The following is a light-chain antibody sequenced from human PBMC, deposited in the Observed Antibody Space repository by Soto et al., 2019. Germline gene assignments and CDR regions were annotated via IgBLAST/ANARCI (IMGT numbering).Light chain of an antibody. CDR1: QSVSNY. Sequence: EIVLTQSPATLSLSPGERATLSCRASQSVSNYLAWYQHKPGQAPRLLIYDASNTATGIPARFSGGGSGTDFPLTISSLEPEDFAVYYCAQRSTWPWTVGQGTKVEIK. V-gene: IGKV3-11*01. CDR2: DAS. CDR3: AQRSTWPWT. J-gene: IGKJ1*01.